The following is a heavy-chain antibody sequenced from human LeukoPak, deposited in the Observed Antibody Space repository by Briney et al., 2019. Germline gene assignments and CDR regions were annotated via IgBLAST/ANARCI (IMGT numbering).Heavy chain of an antibody. CDR1: GFTFNTYA. D-gene: IGHD1-26*01. Sequence: GGSLRLSCAASGFTFNTYAMNRVRQAPGKGLEWVSAISGSGSSTYYADSVKGRFTISRDNSKNTLYLQVNSLRAEDTAVYYCAKSPSGSPYYFDYWGQGTLVTVSS. J-gene: IGHJ4*02. CDR3: AKSPSGSPYYFDY. V-gene: IGHV3-23*01. CDR2: ISGSGSST.